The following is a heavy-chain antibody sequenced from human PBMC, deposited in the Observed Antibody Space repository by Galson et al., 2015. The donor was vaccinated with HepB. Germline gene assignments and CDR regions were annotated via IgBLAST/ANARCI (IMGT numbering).Heavy chain of an antibody. CDR1: GITFTNFW. CDR2: IKQDGSEK. J-gene: IGHJ6*02. CDR3: TRDSRSGQWGPGGMDV. V-gene: IGHV3-7*01. D-gene: IGHD6-19*01. Sequence: SLRLSCAASGITFTNFWLTWVRQAPGRGLEWVVNIKQDGSEKYYVDSVKGRFTISRDNAKTSLYLQMNSLRVEDTAVYYCTRDSRSGQWGPGGMDVWGQGTTVTVSS.